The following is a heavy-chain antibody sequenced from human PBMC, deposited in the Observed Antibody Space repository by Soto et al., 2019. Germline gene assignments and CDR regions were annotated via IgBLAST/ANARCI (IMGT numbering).Heavy chain of an antibody. J-gene: IGHJ4*02. Sequence: QVQLQQWGAGLVKPSETLSLSCAVYGQSFSGHSWAWIRQPPGKGLEWIGEINESGSTYYNPSLTRRATTPTDPSNNLFSQEPGSVSAGHTGAYFCQRRSEIETLPVQLQRVKYDYGGQGTLVNASS. CDR1: GQSFSGHS. CDR2: INESGST. D-gene: IGHD1-1*01. CDR3: QRRSEIETLPVQLQRVKYDY. V-gene: IGHV4-34*01.